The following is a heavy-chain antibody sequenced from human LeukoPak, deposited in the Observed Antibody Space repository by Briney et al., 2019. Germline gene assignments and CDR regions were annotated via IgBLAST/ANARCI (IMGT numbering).Heavy chain of an antibody. CDR3: ARQDLWGNYHYYDY. J-gene: IGHJ4*02. V-gene: IGHV5-51*01. CDR2: IYPGDSDT. CDR1: GYIFTNYW. Sequence: GESLKISFKGSGYIFTNYWIAWVRQMPGKGLEWMGIIYPGDSDTRYSPSFQGQVTISADKSISTAYLQWSSLKASDTAMYYCARQDLWGNYHYYDYWGQGTLVTVSS. D-gene: IGHD3-16*02.